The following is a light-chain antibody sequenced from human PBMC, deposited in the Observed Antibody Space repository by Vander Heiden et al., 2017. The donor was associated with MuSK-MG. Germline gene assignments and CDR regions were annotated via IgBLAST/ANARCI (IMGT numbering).Light chain of an antibody. Sequence: DIQLTQSPSFLSAFVGDRVTITFRASSGYCKKLAWYQQKPEEAPKLLIYAASTLKSGVSSMFGGSGSGTDFTLTITSLQPEDFATYYCQQLYNYPRTFGQGTKVEIE. J-gene: IGKJ1*01. CDR1: SGYCKK. CDR2: AAS. CDR3: QQLYNYPRT. V-gene: IGKV1-9*01.